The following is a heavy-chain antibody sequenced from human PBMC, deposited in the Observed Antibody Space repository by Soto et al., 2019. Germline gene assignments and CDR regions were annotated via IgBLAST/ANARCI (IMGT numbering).Heavy chain of an antibody. V-gene: IGHV3-23*01. CDR3: AKDCRAGGNSAFYFDF. Sequence: PGGSLRLSCAASGFKFSNYAMSWVRHAPGKGLEWVSLISATGGGTYYADSVKGRFTISRDNSHNTLYLQVHSLTAEDTAVYYCAKDCRAGGNSAFYFDFWGQGAQVTVSS. CDR2: ISATGGGT. CDR1: GFKFSNYA. J-gene: IGHJ4*02. D-gene: IGHD3-16*01.